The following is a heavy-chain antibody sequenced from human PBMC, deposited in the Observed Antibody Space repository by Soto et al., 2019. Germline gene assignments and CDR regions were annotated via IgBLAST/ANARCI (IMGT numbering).Heavy chain of an antibody. D-gene: IGHD3-9*01. Sequence: GASVKVSCKASGYTFTSYAMHWVRQAPGQRLEWMGWINAGNGNTKYSQKFQGRVAITRDTSASTAYMELSSLRSEDTAVYYCAREKVRYSDWLSNYGMDVWGQGTTVTVSS. V-gene: IGHV1-3*01. J-gene: IGHJ6*02. CDR1: GYTFTSYA. CDR2: INAGNGNT. CDR3: AREKVRYSDWLSNYGMDV.